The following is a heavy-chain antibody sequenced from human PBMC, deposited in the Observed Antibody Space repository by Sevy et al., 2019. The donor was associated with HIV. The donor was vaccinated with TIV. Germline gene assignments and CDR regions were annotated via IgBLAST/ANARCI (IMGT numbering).Heavy chain of an antibody. CDR1: AGSISRYY. CDR3: ARGGLAGNYGKYFDY. J-gene: IGHJ4*02. Sequence: SETLSLTCTVSAGSISRYYWSWIRQPPGKGLEWIGYINYSGNTNYNPSLKSRVTISVDTSKNQFSLNLRSVTAADAAVYYCARGGLAGNYGKYFDYWGQGTLVTVSS. CDR2: INYSGNT. D-gene: IGHD1-7*01. V-gene: IGHV4-59*01.